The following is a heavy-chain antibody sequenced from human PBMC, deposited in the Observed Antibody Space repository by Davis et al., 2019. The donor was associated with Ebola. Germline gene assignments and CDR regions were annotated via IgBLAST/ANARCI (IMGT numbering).Heavy chain of an antibody. D-gene: IGHD5-12*01. CDR2: ISSDSDYI. V-gene: IGHV3-21*01. CDR1: GFTFTTYS. Sequence: GESLKISCAASGFTFTTYSMSWVRQAPGKALEWVSSISSDSDYIYYADSAKGRFTISRDNAKNSLFLQMDSLRAEDTAVYYCARDSRFGGYVLVYWGQGTLVTVSS. CDR3: ARDSRFGGYVLVY. J-gene: IGHJ4*02.